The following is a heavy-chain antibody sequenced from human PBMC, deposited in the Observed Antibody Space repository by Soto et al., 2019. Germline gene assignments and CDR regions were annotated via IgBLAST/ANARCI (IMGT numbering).Heavy chain of an antibody. V-gene: IGHV1-69*13. CDR1: GGTFSSYA. J-gene: IGHJ4*02. D-gene: IGHD5-12*01. CDR3: ASVETGYNVMLSDY. CDR2: IIPIFGTA. Sequence: SVKVSCKASGGTFSSYAISWVRQAPGQGLEWMGGIIPIFGTANYAQKFQGRVTITADESTSTAYMELSSLRSEDTAVYYCASVETGYNVMLSDYWGQGTLLTV.